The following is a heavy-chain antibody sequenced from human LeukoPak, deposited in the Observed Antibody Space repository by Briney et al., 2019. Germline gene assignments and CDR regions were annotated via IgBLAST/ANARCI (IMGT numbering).Heavy chain of an antibody. J-gene: IGHJ4*02. V-gene: IGHV3-64*01. CDR3: AREGIAFDY. CDR1: GFTFSNYD. Sequence: GGSLRLSCAASGFTFSNYDMHWVRQAPGKGLEYVSGISNNGGSTYYTNSVKGRFTISRDNSKNTMYLQMGSLRVVDMAVYYCAREGIAFDYWGQGTLVTVSS. CDR2: ISNNGGST. D-gene: IGHD6-13*01.